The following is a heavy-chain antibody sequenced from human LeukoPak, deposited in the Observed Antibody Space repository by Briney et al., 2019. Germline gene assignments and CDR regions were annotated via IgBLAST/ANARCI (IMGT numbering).Heavy chain of an antibody. V-gene: IGHV3-9*03. CDR3: AKDISSSIAAAETFFDY. J-gene: IGHJ4*02. D-gene: IGHD6-13*01. CDR2: ISWNSGSI. CDR1: GFTFDDYA. Sequence: GGSLRLSCAASGFTFDDYAMHWVQQAPGKGLEWVSGISWNSGSIGYADSVKGRFTISRDNAKNSLYLQMNSLRAEDMALYYCAKDISSSIAAAETFFDYWGQGTLVTVSS.